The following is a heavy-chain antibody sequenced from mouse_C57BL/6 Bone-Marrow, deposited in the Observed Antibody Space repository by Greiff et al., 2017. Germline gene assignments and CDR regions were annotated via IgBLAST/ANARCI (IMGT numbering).Heavy chain of an antibody. J-gene: IGHJ3*01. CDR3: ARSMDYDVGWFAY. CDR2: IDPSDSYT. Sequence: QVQLQQPGAELVMPGASVKLSCKASGYTFTSYWMHWVKQRPGQGLEWIGEIDPSDSYTNYNQKFKGKSTLTVDKSSSTAYMQLSSLTSEDSAVYYCARSMDYDVGWFAYWGQGTLVTVSA. D-gene: IGHD2-4*01. V-gene: IGHV1-69*01. CDR1: GYTFTSYW.